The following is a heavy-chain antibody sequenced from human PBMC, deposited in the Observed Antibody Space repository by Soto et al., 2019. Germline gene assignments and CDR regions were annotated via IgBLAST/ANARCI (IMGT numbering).Heavy chain of an antibody. CDR2: IWYDGSNK. J-gene: IGHJ4*02. Sequence: GGSLRLSCAASGFTFSSYGMHWVRQAPGKGLEWVAVIWYDGSNKYYADSVKGRFTISRDNSKNTLYLQMNSLRAEDTAVYYCARAGYCSGGSCSNYFDYWGQGTLVTVSS. CDR1: GFTFSSYG. CDR3: ARAGYCSGGSCSNYFDY. D-gene: IGHD2-15*01. V-gene: IGHV3-33*01.